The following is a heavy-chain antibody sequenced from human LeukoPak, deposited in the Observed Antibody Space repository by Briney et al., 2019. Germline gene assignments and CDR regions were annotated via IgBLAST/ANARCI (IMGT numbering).Heavy chain of an antibody. V-gene: IGHV4-59*12. CDR2: IYYTGST. J-gene: IGHJ3*02. CDR3: ARVPSLRGGYAFDI. CDR1: GGSISGYY. D-gene: IGHD5-12*01. Sequence: SETLSLTCTVSGGSISGYYWGWIRQPPGKGLEWIGYIYYTGSTNYNPSLKSRVTISVDTSKNQFSLKLSSVTAADTAVYYCARVPSLRGGYAFDIWGQGTMVTVSS.